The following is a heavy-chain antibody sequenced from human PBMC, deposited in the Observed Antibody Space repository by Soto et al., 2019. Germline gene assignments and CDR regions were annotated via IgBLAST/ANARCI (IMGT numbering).Heavy chain of an antibody. CDR2: HYSGGGT. CDR1: GFSVSSNY. V-gene: IGHV3-53*01. Sequence: DVQLVESGGGLVQPGGSLRLSCAISGFSVSSNYLSWVRQAPGKGLEWVSVHYSGGGTYYADSVQGRVTISRDKSNNTLYLPLRRVRAEDTAVYFCARHRHPRGTVGATSPLDPWGQGTQVTVSS. J-gene: IGHJ5*02. D-gene: IGHD1-26*01. CDR3: ARHRHPRGTVGATSPLDP.